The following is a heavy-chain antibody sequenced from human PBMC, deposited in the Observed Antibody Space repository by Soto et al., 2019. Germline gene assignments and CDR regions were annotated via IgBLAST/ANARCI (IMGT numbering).Heavy chain of an antibody. V-gene: IGHV3-23*01. Sequence: EVQLLESGGGLVQPGGSLRLSCAASGFSFSSYALRWVRQAPGQGLELVSVISGSGDNTYFADSVKCRFTISSANSKNTLYLQMNGLRAEDTAVYYCARTASYYYYYMDGWGKGTTVTVSS. J-gene: IGHJ6*03. CDR1: GFSFSSYA. CDR2: ISGSGDNT. D-gene: IGHD1-1*01. CDR3: ARTASYYYYYMDG.